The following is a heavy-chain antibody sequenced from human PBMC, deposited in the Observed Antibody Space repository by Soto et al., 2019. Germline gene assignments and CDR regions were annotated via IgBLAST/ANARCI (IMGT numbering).Heavy chain of an antibody. CDR3: ARGLAARPVIAFDI. CDR1: GFSLSTSGVG. CDR2: IYWSGDE. V-gene: IGHV2-5*01. J-gene: IGHJ3*02. D-gene: IGHD6-6*01. Sequence: SGPTLVNPTQTLTLTCSFSGFSLSTSGVGVGWIRQPPGKALEWLAHIYWSGDEHYSPSLKSRLSITKDTSKNQVVLTMTNMDTVDTATYYCARGLAARPVIAFDIWGQGTMVTVSS.